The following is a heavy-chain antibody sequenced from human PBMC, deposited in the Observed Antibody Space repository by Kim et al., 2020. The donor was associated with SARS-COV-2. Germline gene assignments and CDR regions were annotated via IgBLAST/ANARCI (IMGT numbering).Heavy chain of an antibody. CDR3: ARAFGSGWPKIEFDC. Sequence: SETLSLTCTVSGSSISSGHFWGWIRLPPGKGLEWIGSIHHDGATYYTPSLKSRVTISIDTSKDQFSLKLSSVTAADTAVYYCARAFGSGWPKIEFDCWGQGTLVTVSS. J-gene: IGHJ4*02. V-gene: IGHV4-38-2*02. CDR2: IHHDGAT. D-gene: IGHD6-25*01. CDR1: GSSISSGHF.